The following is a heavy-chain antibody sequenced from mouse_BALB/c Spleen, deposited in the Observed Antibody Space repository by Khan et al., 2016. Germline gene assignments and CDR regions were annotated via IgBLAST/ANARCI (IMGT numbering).Heavy chain of an antibody. Sequence: QVQLQQSGPELVRPGVSVKISCTGSGYTFTDYAMHWVKQSHAKSLEWIGVISTYSGNTNYNQKFKGKATMTVDKSSSTAYMEIARLTSDGTAIYYGARGPYYSNDVYDYWGEGTTLTVAS. V-gene: IGHV1S137*01. CDR3: ARGPYYSNDVYDY. D-gene: IGHD2-5*01. CDR1: GYTFTDYA. J-gene: IGHJ2*01. CDR2: ISTYSGNT.